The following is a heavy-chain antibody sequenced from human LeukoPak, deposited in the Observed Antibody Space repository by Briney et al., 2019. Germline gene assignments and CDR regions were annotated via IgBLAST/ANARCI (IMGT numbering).Heavy chain of an antibody. CDR1: GGSISTYY. J-gene: IGHJ4*02. D-gene: IGHD2-2*01. CDR3: ARTYCSTNACSFDH. Sequence: PSETLSLTCSVSGGSISTYYWSWIRQPPGKGLECLGLIFHTWTTNYNPSLKSPVTILVGKSKNHFFSTLSSLTGAGHAILYLARTYCSTNACSFDHWGQGTLVSVSS. CDR2: IFHTWTT. V-gene: IGHV4-59*08.